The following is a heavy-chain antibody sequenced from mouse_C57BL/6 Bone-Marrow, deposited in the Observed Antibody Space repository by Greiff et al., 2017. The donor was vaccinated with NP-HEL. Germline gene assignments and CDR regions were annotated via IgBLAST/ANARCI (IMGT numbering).Heavy chain of an antibody. J-gene: IGHJ2*01. CDR2: INPSSGYT. CDR1: GYTFTSYW. Sequence: VQLQESGAELAKPGASVTLSCKASGYTFTSYWMHWVKQRPGQGLEWIGYINPSSGYTKYNQKFKDKATLTADKSSSTAYMQLSSLTYEDSAVYYCARRAAQAPYYFDYWGQGTTLTVSS. D-gene: IGHD3-2*02. CDR3: ARRAAQAPYYFDY. V-gene: IGHV1-7*01.